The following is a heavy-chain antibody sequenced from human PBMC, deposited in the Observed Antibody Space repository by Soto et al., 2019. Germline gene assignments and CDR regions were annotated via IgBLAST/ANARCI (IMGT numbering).Heavy chain of an antibody. CDR1: GFSLNTHGVG. CDR2: IYWDDDK. CDR3: ALARSGDYFDY. V-gene: IGHV2-5*02. J-gene: IGHJ4*01. Sequence: GSGPTLVNPTQTLTLTCTFSGFSLNTHGVGVGWIRQPPGKALEWLALIYWDDDKRFSPSLNSRLTITKDTSKNQVVLTMTNMDPVATATYYCALARSGDYFDYWGHGTPVTVSS. D-gene: IGHD3-10*01.